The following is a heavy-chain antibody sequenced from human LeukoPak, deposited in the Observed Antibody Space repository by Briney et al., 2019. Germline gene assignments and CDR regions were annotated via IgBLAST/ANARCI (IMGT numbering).Heavy chain of an antibody. D-gene: IGHD3-10*01. J-gene: IGHJ1*01. V-gene: IGHV3-53*01. CDR2: IYSGGST. Sequence: GGSLRLSCAASGFTVSNSYVSWVRQAPGKGLEWVSIIYSGGSTSYADSVKGRFTISRDSSKNTVYLQMNSLRAEDTAVYYCARDYRGSGFYSNVGYFHHWGQGTLVTVSS. CDR1: GFTVSNSY. CDR3: ARDYRGSGFYSNVGYFHH.